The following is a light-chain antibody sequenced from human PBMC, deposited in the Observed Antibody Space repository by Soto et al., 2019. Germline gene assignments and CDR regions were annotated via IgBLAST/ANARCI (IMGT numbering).Light chain of an antibody. CDR1: QNINSW. CDR3: QQYNNYPFA. CDR2: KAS. Sequence: DIQMTQSPSTLSASVGDRVTITCRASQNINSWLAWYQQKPGKAPKLLIYKASSLESGVPSRFSGSGSGTDFTLSISSLPPDDFATYYCQQYNNYPFAFGPGTKVDIK. J-gene: IGKJ3*01. V-gene: IGKV1-5*03.